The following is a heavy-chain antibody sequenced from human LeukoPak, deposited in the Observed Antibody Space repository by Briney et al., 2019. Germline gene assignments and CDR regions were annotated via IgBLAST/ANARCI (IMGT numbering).Heavy chain of an antibody. CDR3: ARLHHYYYYGMDV. CDR1: RYSFTSYW. V-gene: IGHV5-51*01. J-gene: IGHJ6*02. CDR2: IYPADSDT. Sequence: GESLKISCKGSRYSFTSYWIGWVRQMPGKGLEWMGIIYPADSDTRYSPSFQGQVTISADKSISTAYLQWSSLKASDTAMYYCARLHHYYYYGMDVWGQGTTVTVSS.